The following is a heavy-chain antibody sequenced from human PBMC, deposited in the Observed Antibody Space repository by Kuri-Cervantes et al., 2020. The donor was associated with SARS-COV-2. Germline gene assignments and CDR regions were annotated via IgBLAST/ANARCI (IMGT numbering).Heavy chain of an antibody. CDR1: GGTYSSYA. CDR3: ARIASSLGFDF. V-gene: IGHV1-69*13. D-gene: IGHD3-16*01. J-gene: IGHJ4*02. CDR2: IVPISHTT. Sequence: SVKVSCKASGGTYSSYAISWVRQAPGQGLEWMGRIVPISHTTYYAQKLQGRVTITADESTSTVHMELSSLRSEDTVIYYCARIASSLGFDFWGQGTLVTVSS.